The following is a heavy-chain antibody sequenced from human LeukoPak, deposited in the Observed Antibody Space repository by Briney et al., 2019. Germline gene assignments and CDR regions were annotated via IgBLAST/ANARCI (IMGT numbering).Heavy chain of an antibody. CDR3: ARGARRGLFDY. V-gene: IGHV3-30*02. J-gene: IGHJ4*02. CDR2: IRYNGNNK. Sequence: GGSLRLSCAASGFPLSSYGMHWVRQAPGKGLEWVAFIRYNGNNKYYADSVKGRFTISRDNAKNSLYLQMNSLRAEDTAVYYCARGARRGLFDYWGQGTLVTVSS. D-gene: IGHD3-10*01. CDR1: GFPLSSYG.